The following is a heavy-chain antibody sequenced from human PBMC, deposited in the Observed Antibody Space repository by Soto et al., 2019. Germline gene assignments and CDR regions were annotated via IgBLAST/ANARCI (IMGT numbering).Heavy chain of an antibody. CDR1: GGSISSYY. CDR2: IYYSGST. D-gene: IGHD3-10*01. V-gene: IGHV4-59*01. CDR3: ARETGLLWFGELFSRDVFDI. Sequence: SETLSLTCTVSGGSISSYYWSWIRQPPGKGLEWIGYIYYSGSTNYNPSLKSRVTISVDTSKNQFSLRLSSVTAADTAVYYCARETGLLWFGELFSRDVFDIWGQGTMVTVSS. J-gene: IGHJ3*02.